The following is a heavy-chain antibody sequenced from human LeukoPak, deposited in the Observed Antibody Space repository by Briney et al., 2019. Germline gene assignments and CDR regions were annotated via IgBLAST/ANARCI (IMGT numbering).Heavy chain of an antibody. D-gene: IGHD6-13*01. V-gene: IGHV3-23*01. Sequence: GGSLRLSCAASGFTFSSYAMSWVRQAPGKGLEWVSAISGSGGSTYYADSVKGRFTISRDNSKNTLYLQMNSLRAEDTAVYYCAKDSDPYGGRRQQLTYYYYYYGMDVWGQGTTVTVS. CDR3: AKDSDPYGGRRQQLTYYYYYYGMDV. CDR1: GFTFSSYA. CDR2: ISGSGGST. J-gene: IGHJ6*02.